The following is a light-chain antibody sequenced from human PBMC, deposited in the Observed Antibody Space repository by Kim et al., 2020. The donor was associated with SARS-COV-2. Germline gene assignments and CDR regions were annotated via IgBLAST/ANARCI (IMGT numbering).Light chain of an antibody. Sequence: ASVGDRGTITCRASQNINIFLNWYQQRPGKAPKLLIDAASSLQGGVPSRFSGGGSGTDFTLTISSLQPEDFATYYCQQSFSSPWTFGLGTKVDIK. V-gene: IGKV1-39*01. CDR2: AAS. CDR1: QNINIF. J-gene: IGKJ1*01. CDR3: QQSFSSPWT.